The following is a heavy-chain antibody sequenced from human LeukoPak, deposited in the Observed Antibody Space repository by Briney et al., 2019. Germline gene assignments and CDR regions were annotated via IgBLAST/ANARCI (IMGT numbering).Heavy chain of an antibody. CDR3: ARGPELERFDY. J-gene: IGHJ4*02. CDR1: GYTFTGYY. CDR2: IIPIFGTA. D-gene: IGHD1-1*01. Sequence: SVKVSCKASGYTFTGYYMHWVRQAPGQGLEWMGGIIPIFGTANYAQKFQGRVTITTDESTSTAYMELSSLRSEDTAVYYCARGPELERFDYWGQGTLVTVSS. V-gene: IGHV1-69*05.